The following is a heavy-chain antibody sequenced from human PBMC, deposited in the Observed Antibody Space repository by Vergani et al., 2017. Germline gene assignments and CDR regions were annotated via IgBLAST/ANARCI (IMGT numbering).Heavy chain of an antibody. CDR2: IYPADSDT. CDR1: EYSFGKYW. Sequence: EVGLVQSGPEMRKPGESLKISCKGSEYSFGKYWIGWVRQMPGKGLEWMGIIYPADSDTRYSPSFQGQVTISADKSISTAFLQWDSLKASDTALYYCARHTTYTDSWGQGTLVTVSS. J-gene: IGHJ4*02. V-gene: IGHV5-51*01. D-gene: IGHD1-1*01. CDR3: ARHTTYTDS.